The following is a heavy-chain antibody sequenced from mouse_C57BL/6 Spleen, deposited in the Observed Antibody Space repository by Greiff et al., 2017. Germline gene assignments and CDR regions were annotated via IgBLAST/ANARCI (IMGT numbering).Heavy chain of an antibody. J-gene: IGHJ3*01. CDR1: GFTFSDYY. V-gene: IGHV5-12*01. CDR3: ARPLYDGTWFAY. CDR2: ISNGGGST. Sequence: DVHLVESGGGLVQPGGSLKLSCAASGFTFSDYYMYWVRQTPEKRLEWVAYISNGGGSTYYPDTVKGRFTISRDNAKNTLYLQMSRLKSEDTAMYYCARPLYDGTWFAYWGQGTLVTVSA. D-gene: IGHD2-3*01.